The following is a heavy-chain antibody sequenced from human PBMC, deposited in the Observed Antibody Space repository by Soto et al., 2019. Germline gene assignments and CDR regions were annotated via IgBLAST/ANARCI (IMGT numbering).Heavy chain of an antibody. CDR1: GGSISSSSYY. J-gene: IGHJ6*03. V-gene: IGHV4-39*01. Sequence: SETLSLTCTVSGGSISSSSYYWGWIRQPPGKGLEWIGSIYYSGSTYYNPSLKSRVTISVDTSKNQFSLKLSSVTAADTAVYYCERHRGKHYYYYYMDVCGKGTTVTVSS. CDR2: IYYSGST. CDR3: ERHRGKHYYYYYMDV.